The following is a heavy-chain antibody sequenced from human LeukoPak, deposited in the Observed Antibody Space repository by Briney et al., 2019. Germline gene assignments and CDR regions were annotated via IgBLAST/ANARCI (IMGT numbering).Heavy chain of an antibody. CDR2: IGTAGDT. J-gene: IGHJ4*02. CDR3: ARGLWADY. CDR1: GFTFSSYD. D-gene: IGHD3-10*01. V-gene: IGHV3-13*01. Sequence: GGSLRLSCAASGFTFSSYDMHWVRQASGKGLEWVSAIGTAGDTYYPGSVKGRFTISRDNSKNTLYLQMNSLRAEDTAVYYCARGLWADYWGQGTLVTVSS.